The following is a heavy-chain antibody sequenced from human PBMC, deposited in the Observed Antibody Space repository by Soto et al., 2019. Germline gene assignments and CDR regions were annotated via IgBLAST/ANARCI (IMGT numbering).Heavy chain of an antibody. J-gene: IGHJ5*02. D-gene: IGHD6-13*01. CDR3: ASTYSTSWYWFDP. CDR1: GFSLSNARLS. V-gene: IGHV2-26*04. Sequence: QVTVKESGPVLVKPTEILTLTCTVSGFSLSNARLSVSWIRQPPGKALEWLAHIFSNDEKSYSTSLKSRLTISKDTSKSQVVLTMTNMDPVDTATYYCASTYSTSWYWFDPWGQGTLVSVSS. CDR2: IFSNDEK.